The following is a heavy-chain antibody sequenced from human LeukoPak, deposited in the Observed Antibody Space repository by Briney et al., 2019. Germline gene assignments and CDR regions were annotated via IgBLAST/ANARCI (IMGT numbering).Heavy chain of an antibody. CDR2: ISAYNGNT. V-gene: IGHV1-18*01. CDR3: ARDIPQYYYDSSGLDY. Sequence: ASVKVSCKASGYTFTSYGISWVRQAPGQGLEWMGWISAYNGNTNYAQKLQGRVAMTTDTSTSTAYMELRSLRSDDTAVYYCARDIPQYYYDSSGLDYWGQGTLVTVSS. CDR1: GYTFTSYG. J-gene: IGHJ4*02. D-gene: IGHD3-22*01.